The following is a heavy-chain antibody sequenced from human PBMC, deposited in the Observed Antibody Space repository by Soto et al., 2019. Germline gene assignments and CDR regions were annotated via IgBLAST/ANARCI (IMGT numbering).Heavy chain of an antibody. CDR1: GYTFTSYD. CDR3: ARVDYYYYGMDV. V-gene: IGHV1-8*01. CDR2: MNPNSGNT. J-gene: IGHJ6*02. Sequence: QVQLVQSGAEVKKPGASVKVSCKASGYTFTSYDIHWVRQATGQGLEWMGRMNPNSGNTGYAQKFQGRVTMTRNTSISTAYMELSSLRSEDTAVYYCARVDYYYYGMDVWGQGTTVTVSS.